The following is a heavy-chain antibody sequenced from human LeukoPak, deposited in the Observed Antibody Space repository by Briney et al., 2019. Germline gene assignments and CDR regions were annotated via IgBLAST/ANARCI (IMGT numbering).Heavy chain of an antibody. Sequence: GSLRLSCAASGFTFSSYSMNWVRQTPGKGLEWIGCIYHSGSTNYNPSLKSRVTISIDKSKKQFSLKLISVTAADTAVYYCARVSCSGGSCYSADAFDIWGQGTMVTVSS. CDR1: GFTFSSYS. CDR2: IYHSGST. J-gene: IGHJ3*02. V-gene: IGHV4-59*12. D-gene: IGHD2-15*01. CDR3: ARVSCSGGSCYSADAFDI.